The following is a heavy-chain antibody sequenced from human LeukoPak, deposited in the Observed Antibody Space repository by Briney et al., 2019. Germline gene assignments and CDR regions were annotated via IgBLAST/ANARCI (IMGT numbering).Heavy chain of an antibody. CDR2: ISSSSDSI. J-gene: IGHJ4*02. Sequence: GRTLRLSCAASGFTFSSDGMSWLRQAAGKRLEWVSYISSSSDSIYYADSVKGRFTISRDNAENSLYLQMNSLRDEDTAVYYCARAMRSGYDYWGQGTLVTVSS. V-gene: IGHV3-48*02. D-gene: IGHD5-12*01. CDR1: GFTFSSDG. CDR3: ARAMRSGYDY.